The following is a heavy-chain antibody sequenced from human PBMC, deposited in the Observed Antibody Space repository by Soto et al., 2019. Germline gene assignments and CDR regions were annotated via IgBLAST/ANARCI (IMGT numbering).Heavy chain of an antibody. CDR3: GGGGGGVVVVPGANRGDF. D-gene: IGHD2-2*01. CDR2: ISPSSTYI. J-gene: IGHJ4*02. V-gene: IGHV3-21*01. CDR1: GFTFSTYS. Sequence: EVQLVESGGGLVKPGGSLRLSCAASGFTFSTYSMSWVRQAPGKGLEWVSSISPSSTYIHYADSVKGRFTISRDNAEKSVYLEMNSLRAEDQAIFYCGGGGGGVVVVPGANRGDFWGQGTLVTVSS.